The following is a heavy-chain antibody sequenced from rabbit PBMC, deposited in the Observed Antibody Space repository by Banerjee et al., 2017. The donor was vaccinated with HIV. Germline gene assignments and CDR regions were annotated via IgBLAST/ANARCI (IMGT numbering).Heavy chain of an antibody. CDR2: IDAGNSGYT. V-gene: IGHV1S45*01. Sequence: QEQLVESGGGLVQPGGSLKLSCKASGFDFSSYGVSWVRQAPGKGLEWIACIDAGNSGYTYFASWAKGRFTGSKTSSTTVTLQMTSLTAADTATYFCATYDGNSGYLGLWGPGTLVTVS. CDR3: ATYDGNSGYLGL. CDR1: GFDFSSYG. J-gene: IGHJ4*01. D-gene: IGHD8-1*01.